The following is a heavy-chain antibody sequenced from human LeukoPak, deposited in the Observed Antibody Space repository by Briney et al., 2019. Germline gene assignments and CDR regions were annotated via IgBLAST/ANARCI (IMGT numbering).Heavy chain of an antibody. CDR1: GGSISSYY. V-gene: IGHV4-59*08. Sequence: SETLSLTCTVSGGSISSYYWSWIRQPPGKGLEWIGYIYYSGSTNYNPSLKSRVTISVDTSRNQFSLKLSSVTAADTAVYYCARGLQYYDILTGYSRSNGWFDPWGQGTLVTVSS. CDR3: ARGLQYYDILTGYSRSNGWFDP. D-gene: IGHD3-9*01. CDR2: IYYSGST. J-gene: IGHJ5*02.